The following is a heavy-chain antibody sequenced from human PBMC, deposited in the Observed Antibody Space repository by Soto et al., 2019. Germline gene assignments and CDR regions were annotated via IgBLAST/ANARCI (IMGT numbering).Heavy chain of an antibody. CDR3: ARGGSPSASWGYSTGTNY. D-gene: IGHD1-1*01. CDR1: GGTFSSYA. Sequence: ASVKVSCKASGGTFSSYAISWVRQAPGQGLEWMGGIIPIFGTANYAQKFQGRVTITADESTSTAYMELSSLRSEDTAVYYCARGGSPSASWGYSTGTNYWGQGTLVTVSS. CDR2: IIPIFGTA. J-gene: IGHJ4*02. V-gene: IGHV1-69*13.